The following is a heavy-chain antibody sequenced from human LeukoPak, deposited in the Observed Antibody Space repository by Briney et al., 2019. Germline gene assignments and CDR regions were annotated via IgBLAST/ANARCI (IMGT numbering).Heavy chain of an antibody. CDR2: ISYSGST. CDR3: ARARSGYSSLDY. Sequence: SETLPLTCTVSGGSITSYYWNWIRQPPGKGLEWIGYISYSGSTNYNPSLSSRVTISVDTSKNRFSLKLSSVTAADTAVYYCARARSGYSSLDYWGQGALVTVSS. CDR1: GGSITSYY. V-gene: IGHV4-59*01. D-gene: IGHD6-19*01. J-gene: IGHJ4*02.